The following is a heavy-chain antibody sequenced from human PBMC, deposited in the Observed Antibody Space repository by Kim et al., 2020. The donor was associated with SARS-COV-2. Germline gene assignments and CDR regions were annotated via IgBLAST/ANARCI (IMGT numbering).Heavy chain of an antibody. V-gene: IGHV1-18*04. J-gene: IGHJ4*02. Sequence: ASVKVSCKASGYTFTSYGISWVRQAPGQGLEWMGWISAYNGNTNYAQKLQGRVTMTTDTSTSTAYMELRSLRSDDTAVYYCARVVVVAGGGYYFDYWGQGTLVTVSS. CDR3: ARVVVVAGGGYYFDY. D-gene: IGHD2-15*01. CDR2: ISAYNGNT. CDR1: GYTFTSYG.